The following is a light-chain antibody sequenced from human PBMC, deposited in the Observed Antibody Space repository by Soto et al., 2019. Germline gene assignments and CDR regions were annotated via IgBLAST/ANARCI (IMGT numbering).Light chain of an antibody. CDR1: NTDVGGYNY. V-gene: IGLV2-14*01. J-gene: IGLJ6*01. Sequence: QSVLTQPASVSGSPGQSITVSCTGTNTDVGGYNYVSWYQHRPGKAPRLMIYEVRNRLSGVSNRFSGSKSGNTASLTISGLQSEDEADYYCTSYTPTGALVFGSGT. CDR3: TSYTPTGALV. CDR2: EVR.